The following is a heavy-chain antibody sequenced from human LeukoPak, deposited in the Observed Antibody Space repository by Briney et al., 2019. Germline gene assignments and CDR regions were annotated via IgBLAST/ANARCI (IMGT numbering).Heavy chain of an antibody. Sequence: GGSLRLSCAASGFTFSSYWMSWVRQAPGKGLEWVANIKQDGSEKYYVDSVKGRFTISRDNAKNSLYLQMNSLRAEDTAVYYCARDAYYDSSGYKGYWGQGTLVTVSS. CDR1: GFTFSSYW. D-gene: IGHD3-22*01. V-gene: IGHV3-7*01. CDR3: ARDAYYDSSGYKGY. J-gene: IGHJ4*02. CDR2: IKQDGSEK.